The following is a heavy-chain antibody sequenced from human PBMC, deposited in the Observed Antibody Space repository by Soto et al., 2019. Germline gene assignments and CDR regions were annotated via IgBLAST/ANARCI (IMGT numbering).Heavy chain of an antibody. CDR2: IYYSGST. Sequence: SETLSLTCTVSGGSISSGGYYWSWIRQHPGNGLGWIGYIYYSGSTYYNPSLKSRVTISVDTSKNQFSLKLSSVTAADTAVFYCARWSGYDNYGMDVWGQGTTVTVSS. CDR1: GGSISSGGYY. CDR3: ARWSGYDNYGMDV. V-gene: IGHV4-31*03. D-gene: IGHD5-12*01. J-gene: IGHJ6*02.